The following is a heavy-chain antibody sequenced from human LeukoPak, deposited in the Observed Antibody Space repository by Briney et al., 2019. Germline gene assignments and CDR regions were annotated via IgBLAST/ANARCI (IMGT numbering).Heavy chain of an antibody. CDR1: GGSISSSDYY. J-gene: IGHJ4*02. D-gene: IGHD2-2*02. Sequence: SETLSLTCTLSGGSISSSDYYWGWIRQPPGKGLEWIGSIYYSGSTYYNPSLKSRVTISVDTSKNQFSLKLSSVTAADSAVYYCARHCSSFTCYTLFDYWGQGTLVTVSS. CDR3: ARHCSSFTCYTLFDY. CDR2: IYYSGST. V-gene: IGHV4-39*01.